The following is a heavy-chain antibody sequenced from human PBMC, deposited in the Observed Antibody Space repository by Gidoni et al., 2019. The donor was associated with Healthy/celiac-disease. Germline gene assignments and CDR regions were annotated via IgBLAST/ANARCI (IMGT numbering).Heavy chain of an antibody. CDR3: ARHSNYYDILTGYYGGWFDP. V-gene: IGHV4-39*01. D-gene: IGHD3-9*01. J-gene: IGHJ5*02. CDR1: GGSISSSSYY. Sequence: QLQLQESGPGLVKPSETLSLTCTVSGGSISSSSYYWGWIRQPPGKGLEWIGSIYYSGSTYYNPSLKSRVTISVDTSKNQFSLKLSSVTAADTAVYYCARHSNYYDILTGYYGGWFDPWGQGTLVTVSS. CDR2: IYYSGST.